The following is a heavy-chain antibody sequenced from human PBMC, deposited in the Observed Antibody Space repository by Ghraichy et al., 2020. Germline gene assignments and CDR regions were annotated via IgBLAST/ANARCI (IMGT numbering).Heavy chain of an antibody. J-gene: IGHJ4*02. CDR3: ARRVPDRLPDIVATSYFDY. CDR2: IYHSGST. CDR1: GYSISSGYY. V-gene: IGHV4-38-2*02. D-gene: IGHD5-12*01. Sequence: SETLSLTCTVSGYSISSGYYWGWIRQPPGKGLEWIGSIYHSGSTYYNPSLKSRVTISVDTSKNQFSLKLSSVTAADTAVYYCARRVPDRLPDIVATSYFDYWGQGTLVTVSS.